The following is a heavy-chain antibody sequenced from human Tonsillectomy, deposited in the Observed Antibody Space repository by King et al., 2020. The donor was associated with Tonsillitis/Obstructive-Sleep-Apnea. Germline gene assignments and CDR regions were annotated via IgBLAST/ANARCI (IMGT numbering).Heavy chain of an antibody. CDR2: IDPTDSYT. CDR1: VYTFTIYW. V-gene: IGHV5-10-1*03. CDR3: ERQGLEV. J-gene: IGHJ6*04. Sequence: VQLVASGAEVTKPGESLRISCTGSVYTFTIYWITWVRQMPGKGLEWMGRIDPTDSYTKYSPSFQGHVTISADKSINTAYLQWRSLQAADTAMYYCERQGLEVWGKGNTVTVS.